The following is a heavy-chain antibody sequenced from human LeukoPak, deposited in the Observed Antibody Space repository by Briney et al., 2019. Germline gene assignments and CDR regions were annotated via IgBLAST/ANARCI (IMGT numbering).Heavy chain of an antibody. V-gene: IGHV3-23*01. J-gene: IGHJ4*02. CDR1: GFTFSSYA. CDR3: ARDLRPYDYVWGTDY. D-gene: IGHD3-16*01. Sequence: GGFLRLSCAASGFTFSSYAMSWVRQAQGKGLEWVSAISGSGGSTYYADSVKGRFTISRDNTKNTLYLQMNSLRAEDTAMYYCARDLRPYDYVWGTDYWGQGTLVTVSS. CDR2: ISGSGGST.